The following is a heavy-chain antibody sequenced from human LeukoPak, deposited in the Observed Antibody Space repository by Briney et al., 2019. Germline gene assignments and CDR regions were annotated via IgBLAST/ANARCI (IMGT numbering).Heavy chain of an antibody. CDR1: GGSISSYY. Sequence: PSETLSLTCTVSGGSISSYYWGWIRQPPGKGLEWIGSIYHSGSTYYNPSLKSRVTISVDTSKNQFSLKLSSVTAADTAVYYCARITMVRGYYYYMDVWGKGTTVTVSS. CDR3: ARITMVRGYYYYMDV. V-gene: IGHV4-38-2*02. D-gene: IGHD3-10*01. J-gene: IGHJ6*03. CDR2: IYHSGST.